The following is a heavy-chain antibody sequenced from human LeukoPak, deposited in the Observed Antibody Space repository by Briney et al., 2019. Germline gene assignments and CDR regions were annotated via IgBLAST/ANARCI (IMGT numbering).Heavy chain of an antibody. CDR3: ARDRVSGWPQFDY. D-gene: IGHD6-19*01. V-gene: IGHV4-61*02. CDR1: GGSISSGSYY. J-gene: IGHJ4*02. Sequence: PSQTLSLTCTVSGGSISSGSYYWSWIRQPAGKGLEWIGRIYTSGSTNYNPSLKSRVTISVDTSKNQFSLKLSSVTAADTAVYYCARDRVSGWPQFDYWGQGTLVTVSS. CDR2: IYTSGST.